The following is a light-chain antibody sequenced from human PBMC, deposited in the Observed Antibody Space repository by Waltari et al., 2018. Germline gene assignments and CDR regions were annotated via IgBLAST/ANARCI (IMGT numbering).Light chain of an antibody. CDR3: MQALQTPVT. V-gene: IGKV2-28*01. J-gene: IGKJ2*01. CDR1: QSLLHSNGYNY. Sequence: DIVMTQSPLSLPVTPGDPASISCRSSQSLLHSNGYNYLDWYLQQPGQSPQLLIYLGSNRASGVPDRFSGSGSGTDFTLKISRVEAEDVGVYYCMQALQTPVTFGQGTKLEIK. CDR2: LGS.